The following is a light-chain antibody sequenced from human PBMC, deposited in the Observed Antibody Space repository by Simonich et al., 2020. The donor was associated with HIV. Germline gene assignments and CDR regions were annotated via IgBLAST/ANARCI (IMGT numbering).Light chain of an antibody. J-gene: IGLJ3*02. V-gene: IGLV6-57*03. CDR1: SGSIASNY. Sequence: NFMLTQPHSVSESPGKTVTISCTRSSGSIASNYVQWYQQRPGSAPTTVIYDNNHRPSGVPERFSGSIDSSSNSASLTISGLKTEDEADYYCQSYDSSNQGVFGGGTKLTVL. CDR2: DNN. CDR3: QSYDSSNQGV.